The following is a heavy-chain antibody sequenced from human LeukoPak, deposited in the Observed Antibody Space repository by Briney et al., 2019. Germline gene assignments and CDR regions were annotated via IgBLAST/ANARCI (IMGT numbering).Heavy chain of an antibody. CDR1: GGTFSSLT. CDR2: IIPIFGRA. CDR3: ADLVYCSSSSCYEPFNQT. J-gene: IGHJ4*02. Sequence: SVKVSFKASGGTFSSLTINWVRQAPGQGLEWMGGIIPIFGRANYAQKFQGRVTITADDSTSTAYMELSSLRSEDTAVYYCADLVYCSSSSCYEPFNQTWGQGTLVTVSP. D-gene: IGHD2-2*01. V-gene: IGHV1-69*13.